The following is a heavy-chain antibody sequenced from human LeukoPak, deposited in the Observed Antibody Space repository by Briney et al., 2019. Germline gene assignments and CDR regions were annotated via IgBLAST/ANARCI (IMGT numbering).Heavy chain of an antibody. CDR1: GYSLTELS. Sequence: ASVTVSFKVSGYSLTELSTHWVRQAPGKGLEWMGGFDPVSGEIIYGQKFQDRVTMTEDTSTDTAYMEVSSLRSEDTALYYCATGTHYDLLPFWGQGTLVTVSS. V-gene: IGHV1-24*01. D-gene: IGHD3-9*01. CDR2: FDPVSGEI. J-gene: IGHJ4*02. CDR3: ATGTHYDLLPF.